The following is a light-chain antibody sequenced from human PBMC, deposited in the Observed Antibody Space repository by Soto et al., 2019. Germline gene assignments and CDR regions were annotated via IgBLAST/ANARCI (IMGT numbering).Light chain of an antibody. CDR3: NSFTSISTYV. V-gene: IGLV2-14*01. Sequence: QSALTQPASVSGSPGQSITISCTGTSSDIGGYKYVSWYQQHPGKAPTLIIYEVSNRPSGVSNRFSGSKSGNTASLTISGLQADDEDDYYCNSFTSISTYVFGNGTKLTVL. CDR2: EVS. J-gene: IGLJ1*01. CDR1: SSDIGGYKY.